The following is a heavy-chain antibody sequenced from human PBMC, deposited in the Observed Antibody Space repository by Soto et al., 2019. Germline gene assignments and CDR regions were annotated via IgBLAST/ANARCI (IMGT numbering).Heavy chain of an antibody. Sequence: WGSLRVSCVSSGFTFSIYALTWVRQAPGRGLEWVSAISGSGGTTYYADSVKGRFTISRDNSKNTLFLQMNSLRAEDAAIYYCAKSPKVIRTSFDYWGQGSMVTVSS. CDR2: ISGSGGTT. D-gene: IGHD3-22*01. V-gene: IGHV3-23*01. CDR3: AKSPKVIRTSFDY. J-gene: IGHJ4*02. CDR1: GFTFSIYA.